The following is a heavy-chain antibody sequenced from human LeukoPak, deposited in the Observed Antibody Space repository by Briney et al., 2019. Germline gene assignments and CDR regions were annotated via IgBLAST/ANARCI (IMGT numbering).Heavy chain of an antibody. CDR3: FKQKTAYDILTGYYSAPFDP. V-gene: IGHV4-59*01. J-gene: IGHJ5*02. Sequence: SETQSLTCTVSGGSISSYYRSWIRQPPVKGLEWLGYIYYSWSTNYNPSLKCRVTISVDTSKNQFSLKLSSVTAADTAVFFFFKQKTAYDILTGYYSAPFDPWGQGTLVTVSS. D-gene: IGHD3-9*01. CDR2: IYYSWST. CDR1: GGSISSYY.